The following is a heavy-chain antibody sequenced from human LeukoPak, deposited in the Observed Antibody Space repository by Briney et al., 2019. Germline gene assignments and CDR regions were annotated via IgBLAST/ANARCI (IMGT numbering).Heavy chain of an antibody. CDR1: GFTLRSYG. J-gene: IGHJ4*02. Sequence: SGGSLRLSCAASGFTLRSYGIHWVRQAPGKGLKWVAVISYDESDQYYGDSVKGRFTISRDTSKNTVYLQMNSLRAEDTAVYYCARDLYNSSFDYWGQGTLSPSPQ. D-gene: IGHD6-13*01. V-gene: IGHV3-33*01. CDR2: ISYDESDQ. CDR3: ARDLYNSSFDY.